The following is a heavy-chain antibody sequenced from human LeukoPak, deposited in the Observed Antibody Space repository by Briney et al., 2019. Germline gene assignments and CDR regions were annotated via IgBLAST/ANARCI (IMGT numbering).Heavy chain of an antibody. J-gene: IGHJ4*02. V-gene: IGHV3-30*02. CDR3: AKDKEGATYGYYFDY. Sequence: GGSLRLSCAASGFTFSSYGMHWVRQAPGKGLEWVAFIRYDGSNKHYADSVKGRFTISRDNSKNTLYLQMNSLRAKDTAVYYCAKDKEGATYGYYFDYWGQGTLVTVSS. CDR2: IRYDGSNK. D-gene: IGHD1-26*01. CDR1: GFTFSSYG.